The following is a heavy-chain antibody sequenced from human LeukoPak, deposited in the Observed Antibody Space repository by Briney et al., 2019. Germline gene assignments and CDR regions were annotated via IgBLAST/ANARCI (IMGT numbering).Heavy chain of an antibody. D-gene: IGHD6-13*01. CDR3: ARLRFVGSNWYASSGVVNWFDP. CDR2: IYYSGST. V-gene: IGHV4-39*01. J-gene: IGHJ5*02. CDR1: GDSISSSNCY. Sequence: PSETLSLTCTVSGDSISSSNCYWGWLRQPPGKGLEWIGSIYYSGSTYYNLSLKSRVTISVDTSKNQFSLKLSSVTAADTAVYYCARLRFVGSNWYASSGVVNWFDPWGQGTLVTVSS.